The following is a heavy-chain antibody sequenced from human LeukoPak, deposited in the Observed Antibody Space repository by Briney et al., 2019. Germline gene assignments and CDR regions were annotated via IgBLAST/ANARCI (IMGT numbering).Heavy chain of an antibody. CDR3: AREVMSIAARHFDY. D-gene: IGHD6-6*01. V-gene: IGHV4-61*02. CDR1: GGSISSGSYY. J-gene: IGHJ4*02. Sequence: SQTLSLTCTVSGGSISSGSYYWSWIRQPAGKGLEWIGRIYTSGSTNYNPSLKSRVTISVDTSKNQFSLKLSSVTAADTAVYYCAREVMSIAARHFDYWGQGTLVTVSS. CDR2: IYTSGST.